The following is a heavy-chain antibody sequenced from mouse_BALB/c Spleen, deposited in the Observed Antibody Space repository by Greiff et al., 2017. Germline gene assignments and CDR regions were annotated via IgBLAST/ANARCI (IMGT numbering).Heavy chain of an antibody. CDR2: INPYNDGT. CDR1: GYTFTSYV. Sequence: EVKLQESGPELVKPGASVKMSCKASGYTFTSYVMHWVKQKPGQGLEWIGYINPYNDGTKYNEKFKGKATLTSDKSSSTAYMELSSLTSEDSAVYYCARIYYGNYDYFDYWGQGTTLTVSS. CDR3: ARIYYGNYDYFDY. D-gene: IGHD2-1*01. J-gene: IGHJ2*01. V-gene: IGHV1-14*01.